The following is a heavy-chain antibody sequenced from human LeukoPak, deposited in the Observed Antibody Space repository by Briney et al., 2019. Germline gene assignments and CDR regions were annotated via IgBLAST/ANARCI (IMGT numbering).Heavy chain of an antibody. CDR2: INSDGSST. J-gene: IGHJ4*02. D-gene: IGHD3-10*01. Sequence: GGSLRLSCAASGFTFSSYWMHWVRQAPGKGLVWVSRINSDGSSTSYADSVKGRFTISRDNAKNTLYLQMNSLRAGDTAVYYCARDRGSMVRGVSDYWGQGTLVTVSS. CDR3: ARDRGSMVRGVSDY. CDR1: GFTFSSYW. V-gene: IGHV3-74*01.